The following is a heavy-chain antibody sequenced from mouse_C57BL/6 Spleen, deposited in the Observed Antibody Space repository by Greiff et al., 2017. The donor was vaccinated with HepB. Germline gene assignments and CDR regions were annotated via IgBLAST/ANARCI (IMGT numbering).Heavy chain of an antibody. CDR3: ARRGVYYFDY. CDR2: IYPGDGDT. CDR1: GYAFSSYW. V-gene: IGHV1-80*01. Sequence: VKLMESGAELVKPGASVKISCKASGYAFSSYWMNWVKQRPGKGLEWIGQIYPGDGDTNYNGKFKGKATLTADKSSSTAYMQLSSLTSEDSAVYFCARRGVYYFDYWGQGTTLTVSS. J-gene: IGHJ2*01.